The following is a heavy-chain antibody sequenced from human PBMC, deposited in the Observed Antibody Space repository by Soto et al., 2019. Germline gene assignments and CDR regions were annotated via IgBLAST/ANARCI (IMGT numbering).Heavy chain of an antibody. V-gene: IGHV1-69*12. Sequence: QVQLVQSGAEVKKPGSSVKVSCKVSGGRFNTNAISWLRQAPGQGLEWMGCIIAIFDKANYAQKFQDRVTMTADESTSTAYVELSSLRSDDTAVYFCTREAHGGNFESWGQGTLVTVSS. CDR1: GGRFNTNA. CDR3: TREAHGGNFES. J-gene: IGHJ4*02. CDR2: IIAIFDKA. D-gene: IGHD2-15*01.